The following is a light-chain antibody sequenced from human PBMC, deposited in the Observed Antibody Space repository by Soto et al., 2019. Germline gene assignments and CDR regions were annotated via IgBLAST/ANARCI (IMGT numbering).Light chain of an antibody. Sequence: QSVLTQPASVSGTPGQSITISCTGSNSDVGIYDFVSWYQHHPGRAPKLIVSEVSHRPSGVSTRFSGSKSGNTASLTISGLQSEDEADYYCISYTSDDGRYVFGTGTKLTVL. CDR1: NSDVGIYDF. V-gene: IGLV2-14*01. CDR3: ISYTSDDGRYV. CDR2: EVS. J-gene: IGLJ1*01.